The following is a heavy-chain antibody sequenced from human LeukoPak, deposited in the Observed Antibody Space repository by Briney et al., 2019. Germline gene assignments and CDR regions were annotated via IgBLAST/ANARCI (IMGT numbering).Heavy chain of an antibody. CDR2: VSVIGGST. J-gene: IGHJ4*02. D-gene: IGHD3-10*01. CDR1: GFTFSSYA. Sequence: GGSLRLSCAASGFTFSSYAMSWVRQAPGKGLEWVSAVSVIGGSTYYADSVKGRFTISRDNSKSTLYLQMNSLRAEDTALYYCAKDWVAGAYSCSGSYDYWGQGILVTVSS. V-gene: IGHV3-23*01. CDR3: AKDWVAGAYSCSGSYDY.